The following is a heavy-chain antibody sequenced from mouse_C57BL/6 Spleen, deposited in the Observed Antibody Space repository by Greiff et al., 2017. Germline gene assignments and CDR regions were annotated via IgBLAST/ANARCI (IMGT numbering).Heavy chain of an antibody. J-gene: IGHJ4*01. CDR1: GYTFTDYY. CDR2: IYPGSGNT. V-gene: IGHV1-76*01. Sequence: QVQLKQSGAELVRPGASVKLSCKASGYTFTDYYINWVKQRPGQGLEWIARIYPGSGNTYYNEKFKGKATLTAEKSSSTAYMQLSSLTSEDSAVYFCARGPDGYYAMDYWGQGTSVTVSS. CDR3: ARGPDGYYAMDY. D-gene: IGHD2-3*01.